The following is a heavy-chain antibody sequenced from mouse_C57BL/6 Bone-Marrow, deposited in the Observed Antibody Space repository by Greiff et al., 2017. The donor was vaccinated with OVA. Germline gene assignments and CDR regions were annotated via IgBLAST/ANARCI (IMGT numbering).Heavy chain of an antibody. CDR2: IWGVGST. D-gene: IGHD1-1*01. V-gene: IGHV2-6*01. J-gene: IGHJ2*01. Sequence: VNLVESGPGLVAPSQSLSITCTVSGFSLTSYGVDWVRQSPGKGLEWLGVIWGVGSTNYNSALKSRLSISKDNSKSQVFLKMNSLQTDDTAMYYCARYYDGSSYFHPYFDYWGQGTTLTVSS. CDR1: GFSLTSYG. CDR3: ARYYDGSSYFHPYFDY.